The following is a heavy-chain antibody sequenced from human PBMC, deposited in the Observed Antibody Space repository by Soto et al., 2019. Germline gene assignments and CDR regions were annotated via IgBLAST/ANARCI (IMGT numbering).Heavy chain of an antibody. D-gene: IGHD3-16*02. CDR2: INHSGST. J-gene: IGHJ4*02. V-gene: IGHV4-34*01. Sequence: QVQLQQWGAGLLKPSETLSLTCAVYGGSFSGYYWSWIRQPPGKGLEWIGEINHSGSTNYNPSLKSRVTISLDTSKNQFSLKLSSVTAADTAVYYCARGAPQSLTFGGVIVIPTYFDYWGQGTLVTVSS. CDR3: ARGAPQSLTFGGVIVIPTYFDY. CDR1: GGSFSGYY.